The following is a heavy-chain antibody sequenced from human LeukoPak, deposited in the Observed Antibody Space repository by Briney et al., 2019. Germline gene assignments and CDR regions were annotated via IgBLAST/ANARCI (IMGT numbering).Heavy chain of an antibody. V-gene: IGHV1-2*02. CDR1: GYTFTGYY. CDR3: ARDGRSSSWYEVYNWFDP. D-gene: IGHD6-13*01. J-gene: IGHJ5*02. CDR2: INPNSGGT. Sequence: VASVKVSCKASGYTFTGYYMHWVRQAPGQGLEWMGWINPNSGGTNYAQKFQGRVTMTRDTSISTAYMELSRLRSDDTAVYYCARDGRSSSWYEVYNWFDPWGQGTLVTVSS.